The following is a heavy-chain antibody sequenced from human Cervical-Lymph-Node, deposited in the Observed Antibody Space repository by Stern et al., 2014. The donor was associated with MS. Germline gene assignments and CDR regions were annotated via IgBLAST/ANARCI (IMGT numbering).Heavy chain of an antibody. CDR3: ARVQTTHKELRYFRKQYYDFYGMDV. Sequence: VQLVESGGDLVKPGGSLRLSCITSGFRFSDYYMSWIRQAPGKGLEWVSYISSSSGSPTHYAASVEGRVPIPMDNPKTQLFMQMNNLRAEDTAVYYCARVQTTHKELRYFRKQYYDFYGMDVWGQGTTVTVSS. CDR1: GFRFSDYY. J-gene: IGHJ6*02. V-gene: IGHV3-11*01. CDR2: ISSSSGSPT. D-gene: IGHD3-9*01.